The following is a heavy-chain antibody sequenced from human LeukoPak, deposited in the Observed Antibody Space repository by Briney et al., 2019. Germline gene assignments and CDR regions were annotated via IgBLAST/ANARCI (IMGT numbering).Heavy chain of an antibody. D-gene: IGHD2-2*01. CDR1: GGSISSSSYY. CDR2: IYYSGST. J-gene: IGHJ4*02. Sequence: SETLSLTCTVSGGSISSSSYYWGWIRQPPGKGLEWIGSIYYSGSTYYNPSLKSRVTISVDTSKNQFSLKLSSVTAADTAVYYCARVGYCSSTSCYDYWGQGTLVTVSS. CDR3: ARVGYCSSTSCYDY. V-gene: IGHV4-39*01.